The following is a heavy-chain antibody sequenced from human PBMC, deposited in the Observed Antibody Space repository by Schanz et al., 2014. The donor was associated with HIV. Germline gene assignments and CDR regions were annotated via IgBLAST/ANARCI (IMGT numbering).Heavy chain of an antibody. V-gene: IGHV3-30*18. J-gene: IGHJ6*02. Sequence: VQLVESGGGLVQPGRSLRLSCAASGFTFRSYGMHWVRQAPGKGLECVASMSYDGRNEHYVDSVKGRFTISRDNSKNTLYLQMNSLRAEDTAVYYCAKGGRDILSYYGMDVWGQGTTVTVSS. CDR1: GFTFRSYG. CDR3: AKGGRDILSYYGMDV. D-gene: IGHD2-15*01. CDR2: MSYDGRNE.